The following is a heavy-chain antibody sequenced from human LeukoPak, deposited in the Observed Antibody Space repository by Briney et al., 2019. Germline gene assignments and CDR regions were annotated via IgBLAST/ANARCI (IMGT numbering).Heavy chain of an antibody. CDR3: ASIPGIAVAAGY. V-gene: IGHV1-2*02. D-gene: IGHD6-19*01. J-gene: IGHJ4*02. CDR2: SNPNSGGT. Sequence: ASVKVTCKASGYTFTCYYMHWVRQAPGQGLEWMGWSNPNSGGTNYAQKFQGRVTMTRYTSISTAYMELSRLRSDDTAVYYCASIPGIAVAAGYWGQGTLVTVSS. CDR1: GYTFTCYY.